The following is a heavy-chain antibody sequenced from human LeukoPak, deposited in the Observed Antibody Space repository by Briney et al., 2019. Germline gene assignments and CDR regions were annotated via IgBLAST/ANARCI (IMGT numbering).Heavy chain of an antibody. CDR2: ISSSGSTI. V-gene: IGHV3-48*03. Sequence: PGGSLRLSCAASGFTFSSYEMNWVRQAPGKGLEWVSYISSSGSTIYYADSVKGRFTISRDNAKNSLYLQMNSLRAEDTAVYYCARDGYYYDSSGYYSSSEAFDIWGQGTMVTVSS. CDR3: ARDGYYYDSSGYYSSSEAFDI. CDR1: GFTFSSYE. D-gene: IGHD3-22*01. J-gene: IGHJ3*02.